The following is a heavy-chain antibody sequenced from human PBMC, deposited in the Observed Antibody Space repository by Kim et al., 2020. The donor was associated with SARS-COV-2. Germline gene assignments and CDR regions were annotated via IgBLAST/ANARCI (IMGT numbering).Heavy chain of an antibody. CDR2: ITVSSTHI. CDR3: ARGWFGQVGDY. D-gene: IGHD3-10*01. V-gene: IGHV3-21*01. CDR1: GFTFNTYT. J-gene: IGHJ4*02. Sequence: GGSLRLSCAASGFTFNTYTMDWVRQAPGKGLEWVSSITVSSTHIYYADSVKGRFTISRDNARNSVYLQMNSLRVYDTAVYYCARGWFGQVGDYWGQGTRVTVSS.